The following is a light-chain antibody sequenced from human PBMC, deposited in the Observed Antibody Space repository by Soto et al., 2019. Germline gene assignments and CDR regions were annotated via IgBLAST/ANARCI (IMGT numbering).Light chain of an antibody. J-gene: IGLJ1*01. CDR3: SSYTSSSTLYV. Sequence: QSALTQPRSVSGSPGQSVTISCTGTSSDVGAYNFVSWYQQYPGRAPKLLIYEVDNRPSGVSNRFSGSKSGNTASLTISGLQAEDEADYYCSSYTSSSTLYVFGTGTKLTVL. CDR1: SSDVGAYNF. CDR2: EVD. V-gene: IGLV2-14*01.